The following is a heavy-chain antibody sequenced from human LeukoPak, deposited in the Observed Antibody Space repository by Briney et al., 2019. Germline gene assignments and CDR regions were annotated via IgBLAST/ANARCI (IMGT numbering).Heavy chain of an antibody. V-gene: IGHV3-9*03. D-gene: IGHD6-13*01. Sequence: TGGSLRLSCAASGFTFDHYAMHWVRQAPGKGLEWVSGISWNSGSIGYADSVKGRFTISRDNAKNSLYLQMNSLRAEDMALYYCAKAAAGNYYYYMDVWGKGTTVTVSS. CDR1: GFTFDHYA. CDR3: AKAAAGNYYYYMDV. J-gene: IGHJ6*03. CDR2: ISWNSGSI.